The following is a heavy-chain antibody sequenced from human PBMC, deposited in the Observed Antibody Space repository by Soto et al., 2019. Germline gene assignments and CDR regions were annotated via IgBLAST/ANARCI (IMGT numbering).Heavy chain of an antibody. Sequence: GGSLRLSCAASGFTFSSYAMSWVRQAPGKGLEWVSAISGSGGSTYYADSVKGRFTISRDNSKNTLYLQMNSLRAEDTAVYYCAIYQGIAVAGTLRYFDYWGQGTLVTVSS. CDR3: AIYQGIAVAGTLRYFDY. CDR1: GFTFSSYA. J-gene: IGHJ4*02. V-gene: IGHV3-23*01. D-gene: IGHD6-19*01. CDR2: ISGSGGST.